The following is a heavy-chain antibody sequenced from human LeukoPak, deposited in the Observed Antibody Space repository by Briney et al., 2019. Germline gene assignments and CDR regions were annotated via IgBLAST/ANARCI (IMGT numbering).Heavy chain of an antibody. D-gene: IGHD6-19*01. J-gene: IGHJ4*02. CDR1: GYTFTGYY. CDR2: INPNSGGT. V-gene: IGHV1-2*02. CDR3: ARANMDDRSGWYRFDY. Sequence: ASVTVSFKASGYTFTGYYMHWVRQAPGQGLEWMGWINPNSGGTNYAQKFQGRVTMTRDTSINTAYMELSRLRSDDTAVYYCARANMDDRSGWYRFDYWGQGTLVTVSS.